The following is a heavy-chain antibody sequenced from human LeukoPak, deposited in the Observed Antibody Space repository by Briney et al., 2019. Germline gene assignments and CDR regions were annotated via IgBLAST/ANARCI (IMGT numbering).Heavy chain of an antibody. Sequence: GGSLRLSCAASGFTFTGFAMRWGRQAPGKGPEWGSRICGSSGATYYADSVKGRVTISRENSKKTLYIQMNRVRAHDTAVYYCAKMKGPGLYYHYSMDVWGKGTTVIVSS. CDR2: ICGSSGAT. V-gene: IGHV3-23*01. J-gene: IGHJ6*03. CDR3: AKMKGPGLYYHYSMDV. CDR1: GFTFTGFA.